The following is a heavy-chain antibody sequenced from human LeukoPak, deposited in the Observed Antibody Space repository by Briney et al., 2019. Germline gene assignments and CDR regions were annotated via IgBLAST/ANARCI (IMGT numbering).Heavy chain of an antibody. J-gene: IGHJ4*02. CDR2: ISASGTIT. D-gene: IGHD5-24*01. CDR1: GFTFSSYE. CDR3: ARETRVRWTDY. Sequence: GGSLRLSCAASGFTFSSYEMNWVRQAPGKGLEWISYISASGTITHYADSVEGRFTISRDNAKNSLYLQMNSLRAEDTAVYYCARETRVRWTDYWGQGILVTVSS. V-gene: IGHV3-48*03.